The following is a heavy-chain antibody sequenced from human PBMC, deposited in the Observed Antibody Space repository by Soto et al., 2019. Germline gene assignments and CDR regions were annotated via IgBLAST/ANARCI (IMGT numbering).Heavy chain of an antibody. CDR2: IIPIFGTA. CDR1: GGTFSSYA. Sequence: QVQLVQSGAEVKKPGSSVKVSCKASGGTFSSYAISWVRQAPGQGLEWMGGIIPIFGTANYAQKFQGRVTITKDEPTSTAYMELSSLRSEDTDVYYCARAISTYYYDSSGYYDYWGQGTLVTVSS. V-gene: IGHV1-69*05. D-gene: IGHD3-22*01. CDR3: ARAISTYYYDSSGYYDY. J-gene: IGHJ4*02.